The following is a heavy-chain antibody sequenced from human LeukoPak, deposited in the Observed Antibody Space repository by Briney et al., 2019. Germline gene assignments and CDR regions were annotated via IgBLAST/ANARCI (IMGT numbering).Heavy chain of an antibody. J-gene: IGHJ4*02. D-gene: IGHD2-15*01. CDR2: MNQDGGEK. CDR3: SRDLGYSSFDY. V-gene: IGHV3-7*01. Sequence: GGSLRLSCAASGFTFRKYWMSWVRQAPGKGLEWVAHMNQDGGEKNYVDSVKGRFTISRDNARNSLYLQMNSLTADDAAVYYCSRDLGYSSFDYWGQGALVTVSS. CDR1: GFTFRKYW.